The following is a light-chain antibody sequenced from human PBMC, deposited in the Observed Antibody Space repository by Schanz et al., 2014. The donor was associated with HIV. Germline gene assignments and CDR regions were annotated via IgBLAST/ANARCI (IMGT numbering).Light chain of an antibody. Sequence: EIVLTQSPVILSLSPGERATLSCRASQTVSSNSLGWYQQKRGQPPRLLIYGASIRATGVPDRFSGSGSGTDFTLTISRLEPEDFAVYYCQQYSSSPRTFGQGTKVEI. CDR1: QTVSSNS. V-gene: IGKV3-20*01. CDR3: QQYSSSPRT. CDR2: GAS. J-gene: IGKJ1*01.